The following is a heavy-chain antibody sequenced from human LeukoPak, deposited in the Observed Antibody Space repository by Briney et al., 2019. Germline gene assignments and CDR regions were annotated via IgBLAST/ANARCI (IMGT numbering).Heavy chain of an antibody. D-gene: IGHD3-22*01. Sequence: GRSLRLSCAASGFTFSSYAMHWVRQAPGKGLEWVAVMSYDGYNKYYADSVKGRFTISRDNSKNTLYLQMNSLRAEDTAVYYCAREDSSGIDYWGQGTLVTVSS. CDR3: AREDSSGIDY. J-gene: IGHJ4*02. CDR2: MSYDGYNK. V-gene: IGHV3-30-3*01. CDR1: GFTFSSYA.